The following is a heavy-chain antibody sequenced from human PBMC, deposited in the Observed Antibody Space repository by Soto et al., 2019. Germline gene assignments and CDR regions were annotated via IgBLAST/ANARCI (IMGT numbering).Heavy chain of an antibody. CDR3: ARESRGQIDF. CDR1: GDSVSSNTAS. J-gene: IGHJ4*02. Sequence: SHTLSLTCAISGDSVSSNTASWNWIRQSPSRGLEWLGRTYFRSKWYNDYAVSVKSRIIINPDTSKNQFSLQLNSVTSEDTAVYYCARESRGQIDFWGQGTLVIVSS. D-gene: IGHD3-10*01. CDR2: TYFRSKWYN. V-gene: IGHV6-1*01.